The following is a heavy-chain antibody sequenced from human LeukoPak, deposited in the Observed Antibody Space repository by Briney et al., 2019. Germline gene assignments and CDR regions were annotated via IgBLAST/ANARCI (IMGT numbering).Heavy chain of an antibody. J-gene: IGHJ4*02. CDR2: ISYDGSNK. D-gene: IGHD3-10*01. Sequence: PGRSLRLSCEASGFAFSSYAMHWVRQAPGKGLEWVAVISYDGSNKYYADSVKGRFTISRDNSKNTLYLQMNSLRAEDTAVYYCARVRGGVFDYWGQGTLVTVSS. V-gene: IGHV3-30-3*01. CDR1: GFAFSSYA. CDR3: ARVRGGVFDY.